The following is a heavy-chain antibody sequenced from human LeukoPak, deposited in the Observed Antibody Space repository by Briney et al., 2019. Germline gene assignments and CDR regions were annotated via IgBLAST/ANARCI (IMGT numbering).Heavy chain of an antibody. J-gene: IGHJ3*02. CDR3: ATNRAGTYDRPFDI. V-gene: IGHV4-59*01. Sequence: SETLPLTCTVSGGSISSYYWSWIRQPPGKGLEWIGYIYYSGSTNYNPSLKSRVTISVDTSKNQFSLKLSSVTAADTAVYFCATNRAGTYDRPFDIWGQGTMVTVSS. CDR1: GGSISSYY. D-gene: IGHD1-26*01. CDR2: IYYSGST.